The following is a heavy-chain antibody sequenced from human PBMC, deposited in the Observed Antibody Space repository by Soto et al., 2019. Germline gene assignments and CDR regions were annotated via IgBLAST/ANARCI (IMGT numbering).Heavy chain of an antibody. J-gene: IGHJ4*02. CDR1: GFTLSNYW. V-gene: IGHV3-7*05. CDR3: ARGRGII. Sequence: VQLVESGGALVQPGGSLRHSCAASGFTLSNYWMNWVRQAPGKGLEWVANMRQDGSEKYYVESVKGRFTISRDIAKNSLSLQMNSLRADDTAVYYCARGRGIIWGQGTLVTVSS. CDR2: MRQDGSEK. D-gene: IGHD6-13*01.